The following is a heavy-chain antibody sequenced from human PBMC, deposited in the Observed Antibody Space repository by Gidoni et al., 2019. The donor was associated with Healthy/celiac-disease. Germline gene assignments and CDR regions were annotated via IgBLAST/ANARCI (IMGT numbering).Heavy chain of an antibody. D-gene: IGHD1-26*01. CDR2: IKSKTDGGTT. J-gene: IGHJ3*02. CDR3: TTGKGELRGGTKRGDI. V-gene: IGHV3-15*01. Sequence: EVQLVESGGGLVKPGGSLRLSCAASGFPFSNAWMSWVRQAPGKGLEWVGRIKSKTDGGTTDYAAPVKGKFTISRDDSKNTLYLKMNSLKTEDTAVYYCTTGKGELRGGTKRGDIWGQGTMVTVSS. CDR1: GFPFSNAW.